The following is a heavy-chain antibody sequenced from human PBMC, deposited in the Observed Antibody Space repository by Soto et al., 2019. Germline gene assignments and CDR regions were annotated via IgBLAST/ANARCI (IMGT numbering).Heavy chain of an antibody. D-gene: IGHD3-9*01. CDR3: ARDKGDDILTGYYPTYNWFDP. CDR2: IYYSGST. J-gene: IGHJ5*02. CDR1: GGSISSGGYY. Sequence: SETLSLTCTVSGGSISSGGYYWSWIRQHPGKGLEWIGYIYYSGSTYYNPSLKSRVTISVDTSKNQFSLKLSSVTAADTAVYYCARDKGDDILTGYYPTYNWFDPWGQGTLVTVSS. V-gene: IGHV4-31*03.